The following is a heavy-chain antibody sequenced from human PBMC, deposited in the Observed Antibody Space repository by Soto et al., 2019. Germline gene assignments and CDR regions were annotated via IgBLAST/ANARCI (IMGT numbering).Heavy chain of an antibody. D-gene: IGHD6-13*01. Sequence: QVQLQESGPGLVEPSQTLSLTCTVSGGSISGEGYYWSWIRQYSGRGLEWIGYIHYSGSTYYNPYFKSRVTLSVDTSKPQFFLKLNSMTAADTAVYYCARDGTAEAGWANWFDRWGQGTLVIVSS. CDR1: GGSISGEGYY. V-gene: IGHV4-31*03. CDR3: ARDGTAEAGWANWFDR. J-gene: IGHJ5*02. CDR2: IHYSGST.